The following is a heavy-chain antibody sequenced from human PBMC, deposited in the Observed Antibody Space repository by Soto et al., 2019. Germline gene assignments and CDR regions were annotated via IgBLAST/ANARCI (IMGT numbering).Heavy chain of an antibody. CDR3: TRANYVSHSYYNFVDS. J-gene: IGHJ4*02. D-gene: IGHD3-10*01. Sequence: QVQLQESGPGLVKPSETLSLTCTVSGGPISGYYWSWIRQPPGKGLEWIGYIYYSGSTNYNPSLKRRVSFSVDTSKNQFSLKLTSVTAADTAVYYCTRANYVSHSYYNFVDSWRQGTLVTVSS. V-gene: IGHV4-59*01. CDR2: IYYSGST. CDR1: GGPISGYY.